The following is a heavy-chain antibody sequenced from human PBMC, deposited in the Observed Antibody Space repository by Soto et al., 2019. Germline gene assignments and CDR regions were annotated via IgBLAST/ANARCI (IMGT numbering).Heavy chain of an antibody. Sequence: EVQLVESGGGLVQPGGSLRLSCAASGFTFSSYEMNWVGQAPGKGLEWVSYINSGGTNIYYADSVKGRFTISRDNDKSSRHLQMNSLRAEDTDVYYCARDKGADTGAIDNWGKGILVTVSS. CDR2: INSGGTNI. CDR3: ARDKGADTGAIDN. D-gene: IGHD6-19*01. V-gene: IGHV3-48*03. J-gene: IGHJ4*02. CDR1: GFTFSSYE.